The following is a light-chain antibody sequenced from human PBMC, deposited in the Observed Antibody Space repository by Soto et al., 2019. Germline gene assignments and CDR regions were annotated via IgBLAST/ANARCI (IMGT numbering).Light chain of an antibody. Sequence: QSALTQPRSVSGSPGQSVTISCTGTSSDVGGYNYVSWYQQHPGKAPQVIIYDVSKRPSGVPDRFSGSKSGNTASLTISGLQAEDESDYYCCSYAGIDSLVFGGGTKITVL. CDR3: CSYAGIDSLV. CDR2: DVS. CDR1: SSDVGGYNY. J-gene: IGLJ2*01. V-gene: IGLV2-11*01.